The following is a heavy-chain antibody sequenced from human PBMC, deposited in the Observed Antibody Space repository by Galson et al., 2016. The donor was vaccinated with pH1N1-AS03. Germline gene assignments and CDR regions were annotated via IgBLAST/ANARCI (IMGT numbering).Heavy chain of an antibody. CDR2: IIHGGRT. V-gene: IGHV4-34*01. CDR3: ARGKKRGSSDTAVWFDP. CDR1: HGSVSNHY. J-gene: IGHJ5*02. Sequence: ETLSLTCTVSHGSVSNHYWTWLRQSPGKGLEWIGEIIHGGRTTYSPSLKSRATIFLDTSKNQFSLNLTAVTAADTAIYYCARGKKRGSSDTAVWFDPWGQGALVSVSS. D-gene: IGHD2-21*02.